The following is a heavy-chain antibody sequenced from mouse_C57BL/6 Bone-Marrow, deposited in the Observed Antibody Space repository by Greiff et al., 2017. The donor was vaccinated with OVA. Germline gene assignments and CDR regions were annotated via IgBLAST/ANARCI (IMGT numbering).Heavy chain of an antibody. CDR2: ISNLAYSI. CDR3: ARQGTTVDAMDY. D-gene: IGHD1-1*01. J-gene: IGHJ4*01. V-gene: IGHV5-15*01. Sequence: EVKLVESGGGLVQPGGSLKLSCAASGFTFSDYGMAWVRQAPRKGPEWVAFISNLAYSIYYADTVTGRFTISRENAKNTLYLEMSSLRSEDTAMYYCARQGTTVDAMDYWGQGTSVTVSS. CDR1: GFTFSDYG.